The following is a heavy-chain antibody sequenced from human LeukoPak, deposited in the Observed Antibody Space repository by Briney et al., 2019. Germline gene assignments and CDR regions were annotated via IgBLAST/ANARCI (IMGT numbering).Heavy chain of an antibody. V-gene: IGHV3-23*01. CDR2: ISGGGGDT. D-gene: IGHD2-2*01. CDR1: GFTFSSYA. J-gene: IGHJ6*03. CDR3: AKDIRGTSGLGSMDV. Sequence: PGRSLRLSCAASGFTFSSYAMHWVRQAPGKGLEWVSTISGGGGDTYYADSVKGRFTISRDNSKSMLYLQMNSLRAEDTAVYYCAKDIRGTSGLGSMDVWGKGTTVTVSS.